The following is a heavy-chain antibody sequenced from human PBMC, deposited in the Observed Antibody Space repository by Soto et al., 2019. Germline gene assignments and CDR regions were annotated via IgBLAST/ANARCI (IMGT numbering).Heavy chain of an antibody. Sequence: SDTLSLTCAVYGGSFSGYYWSWIRQPPGKGLEWIGEINHSGSTNYNPSLKSRVTISVDTSKNQFSLKLSSVTAADTAVYYCARGRMVVVVVAASYMDVWGKGTTVTVSS. CDR1: GGSFSGYY. CDR3: ARGRMVVVVVAASYMDV. V-gene: IGHV4-34*01. J-gene: IGHJ6*03. D-gene: IGHD2-15*01. CDR2: INHSGST.